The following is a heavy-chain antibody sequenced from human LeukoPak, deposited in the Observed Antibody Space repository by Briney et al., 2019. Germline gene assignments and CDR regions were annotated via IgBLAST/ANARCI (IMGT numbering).Heavy chain of an antibody. J-gene: IGHJ4*02. V-gene: IGHV4-30-2*01. CDR2: IYHSGST. Sequence: SQTLSLTCAVSGGSISSGGYSWSWIRQPPGKGLEWIGYIYHSGSTYYSPSLKSRVTISVDRSKNQFSLKLGSVTAADTAVYYCARVGYGYIFDYWGQGTLVTVSS. D-gene: IGHD5-12*01. CDR1: GGSISSGGYS. CDR3: ARVGYGYIFDY.